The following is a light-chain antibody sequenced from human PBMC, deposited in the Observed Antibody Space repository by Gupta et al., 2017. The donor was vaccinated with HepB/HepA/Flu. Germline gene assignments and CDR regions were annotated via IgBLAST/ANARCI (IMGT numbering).Light chain of an antibody. CDR3: AAWDDSLSGWV. V-gene: IGLV1-47*01. CDR2: RNN. CDR1: SSNIGSNY. Sequence: QSVLTQPPSASGTPGQRVTISCSGSSSNIGSNYVYWYQQLPGTAPKLLIYRNNQRPSGVPDRFSGSKSGTSASRAISGLRSEDEADYYCAAWDDSLSGWVFGGGPKLTVL. J-gene: IGLJ3*02.